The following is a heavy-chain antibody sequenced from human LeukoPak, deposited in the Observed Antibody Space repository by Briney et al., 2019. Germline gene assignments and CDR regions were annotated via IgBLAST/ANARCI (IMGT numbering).Heavy chain of an antibody. Sequence: SETLSLTCTVSGGSISSYYWSWIRQPAGKGLEWIGRIYTSGSTNYNPSLKSRVTMSVDTSKNQFSLKLSSVTAADTAVYYCARDVVGATGYYYYMDVWGQGTLVTVSS. CDR3: ARDVVGATGYYYYMDV. D-gene: IGHD1-26*01. J-gene: IGHJ6*03. CDR1: GGSISSYY. CDR2: IYTSGST. V-gene: IGHV4-4*07.